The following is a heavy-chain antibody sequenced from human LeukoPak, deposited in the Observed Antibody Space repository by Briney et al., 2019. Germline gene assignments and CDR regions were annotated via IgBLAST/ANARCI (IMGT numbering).Heavy chain of an antibody. V-gene: IGHV4-31*03. CDR1: GGSISSGGYY. Sequence: EASETLSLTCTVSGGSISSGGYYWSWIRQHPGKGLEWIGYIYYSGSTNYNPSLKSRVTISVDKSKNQFSLKLSSVTAADTAVYYCARDALHNYYDSSYQPAYDPWGQGTLVTVSS. J-gene: IGHJ5*02. CDR2: IYYSGST. D-gene: IGHD3-22*01. CDR3: ARDALHNYYDSSYQPAYDP.